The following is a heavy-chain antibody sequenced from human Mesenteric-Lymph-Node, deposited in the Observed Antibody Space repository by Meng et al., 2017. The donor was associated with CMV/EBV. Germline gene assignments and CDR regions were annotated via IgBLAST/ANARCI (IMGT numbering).Heavy chain of an antibody. CDR3: ARETSGWSTGIDY. CDR1: GGSVNSGSDY. D-gene: IGHD6-19*01. CDR2: ISYSGNT. J-gene: IGHJ4*02. V-gene: IGHV4-61*01. Sequence: SETLSLTCNVSGGSVNSGSDYWTWIRQPPGKGLEWIGYISYSGNTNYNPSLKSRLTIEMDTSRNQFSLKLTSVSAAVTAMYYCARETSGWSTGIDYWGQGTLVTVSS.